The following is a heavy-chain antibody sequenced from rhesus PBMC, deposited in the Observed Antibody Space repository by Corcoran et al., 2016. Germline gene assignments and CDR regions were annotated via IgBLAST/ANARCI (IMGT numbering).Heavy chain of an antibody. J-gene: IGHJ4*01. V-gene: IGHV4-122*02. CDR1: GGSISRDYYY. CDR3: ARGVAADY. CDR2: ITLGGST. D-gene: IGHD2-39*01. Sequence: QVQLQESGPGLVKPSETLSLTCAVSGGSISRDYYYWNWFRQPPGEGLGWIGYITLGGSTSTTPSLESRVPIARDTSKNQFSLNLTSVTAADTAVYDCARGVAADYWGQGVLVTVSS.